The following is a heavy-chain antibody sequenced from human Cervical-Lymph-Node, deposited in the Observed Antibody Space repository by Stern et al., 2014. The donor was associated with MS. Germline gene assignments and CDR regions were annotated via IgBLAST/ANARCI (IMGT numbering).Heavy chain of an antibody. D-gene: IGHD4-17*01. CDR3: VLPSTVTTAAFDV. CDR1: GGTFSSLS. Sequence: QVQLVQSGAEVKKPGSSVKVSCKASGGTFSSLSINWVRQVPGQSLEWMGGIIPILDTPNFAQKFQGRVTITADSSTSTVYMALNSLRSDDTAVYYCVLPSTVTTAAFDVWGRGTMVTVSS. CDR2: IIPILDTP. J-gene: IGHJ3*01. V-gene: IGHV1-69*06.